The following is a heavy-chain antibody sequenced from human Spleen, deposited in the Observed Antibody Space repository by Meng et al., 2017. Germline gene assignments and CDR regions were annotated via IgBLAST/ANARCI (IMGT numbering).Heavy chain of an antibody. CDR3: ASGGHYFGS. CDR1: GFTFRDQH. CDR2: ISNSGSSI. Sequence: QVLLVDSGGDLVKPGGSLRLSCAASGFTFRDQHVSWLRQAPGKGLEWLSYISNSGSSIYYSDSVKGRFTISRDNAKNSLYLQMNSLRAEDTAVYYCASGGHYFGSWGQGSLVTVSS. V-gene: IGHV3-11*01. J-gene: IGHJ4*02. D-gene: IGHD3-16*01.